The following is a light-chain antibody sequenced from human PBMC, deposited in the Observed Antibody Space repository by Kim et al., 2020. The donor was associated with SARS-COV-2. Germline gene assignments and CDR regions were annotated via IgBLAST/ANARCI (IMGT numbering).Light chain of an antibody. V-gene: IGLV3-1*01. J-gene: IGLJ1*01. CDR2: QDS. Sequence: SYELTQPPSVSVSPGQTASITCSGDQVGDKYACWYQQKPGQSPVLVIYQDSKRPSGIPERFSGSNSGNTATLTISGTQAMDEADYYCQAWDSSTKVFGTGTKVTVL. CDR1: QVGDKY. CDR3: QAWDSSTKV.